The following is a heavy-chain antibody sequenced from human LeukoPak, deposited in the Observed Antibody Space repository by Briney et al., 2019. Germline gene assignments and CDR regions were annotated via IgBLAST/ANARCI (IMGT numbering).Heavy chain of an antibody. V-gene: IGHV4-39*07. CDR1: GGSISSSSYY. Sequence: SETLSLTCTVSGGSISSSSYYWGWIRQPPGKGLEWIGSIYYSGSTYYNPSLKSRVTISVDTSKNQFSLKLSSVTAADTAVYYCARVIPITIFGVVISADYWGQGTLVTVSS. D-gene: IGHD3-3*01. J-gene: IGHJ4*02. CDR2: IYYSGST. CDR3: ARVIPITIFGVVISADY.